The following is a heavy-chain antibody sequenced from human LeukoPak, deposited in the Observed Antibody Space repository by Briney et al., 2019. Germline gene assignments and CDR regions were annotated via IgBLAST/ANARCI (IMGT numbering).Heavy chain of an antibody. V-gene: IGHV1-18*01. Sequence: GASVKVSCKASGYTFTSYGISWLRRAPGQGLEWMGWISAYNGNTNYAQKLQGRVTMTTDTSTSTAYMELRSLRSDDTAVYYCARGIAAAGTSWFDPWGQGTLVAVSS. J-gene: IGHJ5*02. CDR1: GYTFTSYG. CDR2: ISAYNGNT. CDR3: ARGIAAAGTSWFDP. D-gene: IGHD6-13*01.